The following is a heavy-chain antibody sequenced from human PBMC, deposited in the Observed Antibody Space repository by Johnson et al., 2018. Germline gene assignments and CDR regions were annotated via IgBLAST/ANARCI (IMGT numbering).Heavy chain of an antibody. CDR2: ISNDGFDK. CDR3: AKCIGQLVWKNAFDI. D-gene: IGHD1-1*01. CDR1: GFIFSRSA. Sequence: QVQLQESGGGVVQXGRSLRLXCAASGFIFSRSALHWARQAPGKGLEWVAGISNDGFDKDYADSVKGRFTISRDNSRNTLYLQMNSLRAEDTAVYYCAKCIGQLVWKNAFDIWGQGTMLTVSS. J-gene: IGHJ3*02. V-gene: IGHV3-30*18.